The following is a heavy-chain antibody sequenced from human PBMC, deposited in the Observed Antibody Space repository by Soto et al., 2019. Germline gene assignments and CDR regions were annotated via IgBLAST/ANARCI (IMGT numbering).Heavy chain of an antibody. CDR3: ARTGAQGLWFGDYYGMDV. J-gene: IGHJ6*02. CDR1: GYSFATHW. D-gene: IGHD3-10*01. CDR2: IYPGDSDT. V-gene: IGHV5-51*01. Sequence: RGESLKISCKGSGYSFATHWIGWVRQMPGKGLEWMGIIYPGDSDTRYSPSFQGQVTVSADKSINTAYLQWSSLKASDTAMYYCARTGAQGLWFGDYYGMDVWGQGTTVTVSS.